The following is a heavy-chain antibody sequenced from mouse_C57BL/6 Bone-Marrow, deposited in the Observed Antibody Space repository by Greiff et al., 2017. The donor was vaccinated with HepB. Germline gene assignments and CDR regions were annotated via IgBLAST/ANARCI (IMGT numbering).Heavy chain of an antibody. D-gene: IGHD2-4*01. CDR2: IYPGDGDT. Sequence: QVQLQQSGPELVKPGASVKISCKASGYAFSSSWMNWVKQRPGKGLEWIGRIYPGDGDTNYNGKFKGKATPTADKSSSTAYMQVSSLTTEDSAVYFCARSKKDDYARGYHAMDYWGQGTSVTVSS. CDR3: ARSKKDDYARGYHAMDY. CDR1: GYAFSSSW. V-gene: IGHV1-82*01. J-gene: IGHJ4*01.